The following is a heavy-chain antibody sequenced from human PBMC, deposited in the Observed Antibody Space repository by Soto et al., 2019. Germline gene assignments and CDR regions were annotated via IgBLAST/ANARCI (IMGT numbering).Heavy chain of an antibody. CDR2: INSDGSST. V-gene: IGHV3-74*01. Sequence: GGSLRLSCAASGFTFNNYWMHWVRQAPGKGLVWVSRINSDGSSTSYADSVKGRFTISRDNAKNTLYLQMNSLRAEDTAVYYCAVGRYNWNFDYWGQGTLVTVSS. J-gene: IGHJ4*02. CDR3: AVGRYNWNFDY. CDR1: GFTFNNYW. D-gene: IGHD1-20*01.